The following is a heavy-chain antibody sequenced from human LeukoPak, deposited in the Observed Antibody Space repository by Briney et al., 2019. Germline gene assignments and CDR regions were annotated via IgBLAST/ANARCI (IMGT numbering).Heavy chain of an antibody. J-gene: IGHJ6*02. V-gene: IGHV3-11*05. CDR2: ISSSSSYT. CDR1: GFTFSDYY. D-gene: IGHD3-22*01. CDR3: ARDDPLYYDSSGYAGYGMDG. Sequence: PGGSLRLSFAASGFTFSDYYMSWIRQAPGKGLEWVSYISSSSSYTNYADSVKGRFTISRDNAKNSLYLQMNSLRAEDTAVYYCARDDPLYYDSSGYAGYGMDGWGQGTTVTVSS.